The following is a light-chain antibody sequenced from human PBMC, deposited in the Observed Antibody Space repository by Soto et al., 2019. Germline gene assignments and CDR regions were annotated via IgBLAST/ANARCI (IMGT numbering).Light chain of an antibody. CDR3: CSFAGSSTYV. CDR2: EGT. V-gene: IGLV2-23*01. Sequence: QSALTQPASVSGSPGQSITLSCTGTSRDVGSYNLVSWYQQHPGNAPKLIIYEGTKRPSGVSYRFSGSKSGNTASLTISGLQEEDEGDYHCCSFAGSSTYVFGTGTKLTVL. J-gene: IGLJ1*01. CDR1: SRDVGSYNL.